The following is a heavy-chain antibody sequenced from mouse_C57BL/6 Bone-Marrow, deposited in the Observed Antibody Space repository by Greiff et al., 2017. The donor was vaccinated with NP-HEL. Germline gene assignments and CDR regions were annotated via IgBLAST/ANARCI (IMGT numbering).Heavy chain of an antibody. CDR1: GYTFTSYW. D-gene: IGHD2-1*01. CDR3: ARSSSLLCLRGFAY. J-gene: IGHJ3*01. CDR2: IYPGSGST. Sequence: QVQLQQPGAELVKPGASVKMSCKASGYTFTSYWITWVKQRPGQGLEWIGDIYPGSGSTNYNEKFKSKATLTVDTSSSTAYMQLSSLTSEDSAVYYCARSSSLLCLRGFAYWGQGTLVTVSA. V-gene: IGHV1-55*01.